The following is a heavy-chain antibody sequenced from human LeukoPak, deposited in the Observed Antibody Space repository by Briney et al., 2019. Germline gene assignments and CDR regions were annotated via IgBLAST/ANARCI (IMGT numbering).Heavy chain of an antibody. CDR3: ARVNGCSGGSCGWFDL. CDR1: GYTFTSYG. D-gene: IGHD2-15*01. V-gene: IGHV1-18*01. J-gene: IGHJ5*02. CDR2: ISAYNGNT. Sequence: ASVKVSCKASGYTFTSYGISWVRQAPGQGLEWMGWISAYNGNTNYAQKLQGRVTMTTDTSTSTAYLELRRLRSDDTVVYYCARVNGCSGGSCGWFDLWGQGTLVTVSS.